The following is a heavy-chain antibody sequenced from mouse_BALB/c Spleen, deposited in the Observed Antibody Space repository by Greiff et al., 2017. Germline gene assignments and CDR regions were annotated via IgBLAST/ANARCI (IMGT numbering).Heavy chain of an antibody. CDR3: ARSRHYAMDY. CDR2: IDPANGNT. Sequence: EVQLQQSGPELVKPGASVKISCKTSGYTFTEYTMHWVKQRPEQGLEWIGRIDPANGNTKYDPKFQGKATITADTSSNTAYLQLSSLTSEDTAVYYCARSRHYAMDYWGQGTSVTVSS. CDR1: GYTFTEYT. J-gene: IGHJ4*01. V-gene: IGHV14-3*02.